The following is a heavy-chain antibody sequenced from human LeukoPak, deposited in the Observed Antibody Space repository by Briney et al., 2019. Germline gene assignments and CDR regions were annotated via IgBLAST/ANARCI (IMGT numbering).Heavy chain of an antibody. D-gene: IGHD2-21*01. Sequence: PSETLSLTCTVSGGSISSSSYYWGWIRQPPGKGLEWIGRIYYSGSTYYNPSLKSRVTISVDTSKNQFSLKLSSVTAADTAVYYCARGVMLFSFDYWGQGTLVTVSS. V-gene: IGHV4-39*01. CDR2: IYYSGST. J-gene: IGHJ4*02. CDR3: ARGVMLFSFDY. CDR1: GGSISSSSYY.